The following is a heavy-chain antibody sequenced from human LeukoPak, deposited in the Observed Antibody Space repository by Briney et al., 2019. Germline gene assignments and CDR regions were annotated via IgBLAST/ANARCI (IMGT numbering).Heavy chain of an antibody. V-gene: IGHV4-59*01. CDR3: ARVVAYYYYAMDV. CDR2: IYYSGST. D-gene: IGHD2-15*01. CDR1: GGSISSYY. Sequence: PSETLSLTCTVSGGSISSYYWSWIRQPPGKGLEWIGYIYYSGSTNYTPSLKSRVTISIDTSKNQFSLKLSSVTAADTAVYYCARVVAYYYYAMDVWGQGTTVTVSS. J-gene: IGHJ6*02.